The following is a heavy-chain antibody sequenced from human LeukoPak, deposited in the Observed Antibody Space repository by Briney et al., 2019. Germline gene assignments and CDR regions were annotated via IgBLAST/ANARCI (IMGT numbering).Heavy chain of an antibody. D-gene: IGHD3-22*01. Sequence: GESLMISCKGSGYIFTDYWIVWVRQLPGKGLGWMGMISPGDSDTRYSPSFEGQVTISADKSINTVYLQWSSLTASDTAIYYCGRRHYYDASGPGMDVWGQGTSVTVSS. V-gene: IGHV5-51*01. J-gene: IGHJ6*02. CDR3: GRRHYYDASGPGMDV. CDR2: ISPGDSDT. CDR1: GYIFTDYW.